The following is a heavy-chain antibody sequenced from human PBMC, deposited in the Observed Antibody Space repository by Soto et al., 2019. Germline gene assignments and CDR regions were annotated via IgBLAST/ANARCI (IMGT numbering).Heavy chain of an antibody. D-gene: IGHD2-2*01. CDR1: GGSISSDGYS. Sequence: SETLSLTCAVSGGSISSDGYSWSWIRQPPGKGLEWIGYIDHSGSTYYNPSLKSGATIAVDRSKNQYSLKLRYVTAADKAVYYCARVPDRWGQGNLVTVX. CDR3: ARVPDR. CDR2: IDHSGST. J-gene: IGHJ5*02. V-gene: IGHV4-30-2*01.